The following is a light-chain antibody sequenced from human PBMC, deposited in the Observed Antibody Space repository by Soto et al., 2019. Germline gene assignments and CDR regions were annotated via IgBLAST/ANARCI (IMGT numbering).Light chain of an antibody. CDR1: QSVLYSSITKNY. CDR3: QQYYSTPLA. CDR2: WAS. J-gene: IGKJ1*01. V-gene: IGKV4-1*01. Sequence: DIVMTQSPDSLAVSLGERATINCKSSQSVLYSSITKNYLAWYQQKPRQTPKLLIYWASTRESGVPDRFSGSRSGTDFTLTISSLQAEDVAVYYCQQYYSTPLAFGQGTQVEIK.